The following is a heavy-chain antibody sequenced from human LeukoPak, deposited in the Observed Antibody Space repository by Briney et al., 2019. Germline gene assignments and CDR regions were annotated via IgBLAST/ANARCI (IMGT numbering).Heavy chain of an antibody. D-gene: IGHD3-10*01. J-gene: IGHJ5*01. V-gene: IGHV3-21*01. Sequence: GVSLTLSCAASRFTFSSYNTNWVRQAPGKGLDWVSFISSSGSSITYADSVKGRFTISRDNVKNSLYLQMNSLRAEDTAVYYCVRRKANSDGEFDFWGQGTLVTVSS. CDR2: ISSSGSSI. CDR3: VRRKANSDGEFDF. CDR1: RFTFSSYN.